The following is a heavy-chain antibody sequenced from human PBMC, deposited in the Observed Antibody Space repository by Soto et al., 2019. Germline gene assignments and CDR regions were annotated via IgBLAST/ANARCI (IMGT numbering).Heavy chain of an antibody. D-gene: IGHD5-18*01. Sequence: GASVKVSCNASGGTFSSYAISWVRQAPGQGLEWMGGIIPIFGTANYAQKFQGRVTITADESTSTAYMELSSLRSEDTAVYYCARFGYSEVAGYPPGGWFDPWGQGTLVTVSS. V-gene: IGHV1-69*13. CDR3: ARFGYSEVAGYPPGGWFDP. CDR2: IIPIFGTA. J-gene: IGHJ5*02. CDR1: GGTFSSYA.